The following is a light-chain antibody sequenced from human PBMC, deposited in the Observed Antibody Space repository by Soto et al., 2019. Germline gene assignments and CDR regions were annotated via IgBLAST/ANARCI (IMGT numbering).Light chain of an antibody. Sequence: DIQMTQSPSTLSASVGDRVTVTCRASQTIGSWLAWYQQKPGRAPKLLIFDASSLESGVPSRFSGNGSGTEFTLTISGLQPDDFASYYCQQYNDWPRTFGQGTKVEIK. J-gene: IGKJ1*01. CDR1: QTIGSW. V-gene: IGKV1-5*01. CDR2: DAS. CDR3: QQYNDWPRT.